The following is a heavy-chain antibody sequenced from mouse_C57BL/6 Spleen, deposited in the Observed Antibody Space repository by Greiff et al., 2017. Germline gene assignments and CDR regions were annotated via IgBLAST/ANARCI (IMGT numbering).Heavy chain of an antibody. CDR1: GYSITSGYD. CDR2: ISYSGST. V-gene: IGHV3-1*01. J-gene: IGHJ4*01. Sequence: EVQLQQSGPGMVKPSQSLSLTCTVTGYSITSGYDWHWIRHFPGNKLEWMGYISYSGSTNYNPSLKSRISITHDTSKNHFFLKLNSVTTEDTATYYCARGAVVDAMDYWGQGTSVTVSS. CDR3: ARGAVVDAMDY. D-gene: IGHD1-1*01.